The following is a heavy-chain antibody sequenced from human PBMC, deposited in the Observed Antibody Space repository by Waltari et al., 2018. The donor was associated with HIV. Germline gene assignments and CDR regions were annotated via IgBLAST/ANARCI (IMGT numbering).Heavy chain of an antibody. Sequence: EVQVVESGGGLVKPGGSLRLSCAASGITFSSYSMNWVRQAPGKGLEWVSSISSSSSYIYYADSVKGRFTSSRDNAKNSLYLQMNSLRADDTAVYYCARDCGPHYYGSGSPKYYFDYWGQGTLVTVSS. V-gene: IGHV3-21*01. CDR1: GITFSSYS. CDR2: ISSSSSYI. CDR3: ARDCGPHYYGSGSPKYYFDY. J-gene: IGHJ4*02. D-gene: IGHD3-10*01.